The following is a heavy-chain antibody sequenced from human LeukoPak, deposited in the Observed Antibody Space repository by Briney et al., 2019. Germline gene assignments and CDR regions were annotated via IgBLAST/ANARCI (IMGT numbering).Heavy chain of an antibody. Sequence: ASVKVSCEASGYTFTSYGISWVRQAPGQGLEWMGWISAYNGNTNYAQKLQGRVTMTTDTSTSTAYMELRSLRSDDTAVYYCARVGGMGAAGTHFDYWGQGTLVTVSS. V-gene: IGHV1-18*01. CDR1: GYTFTSYG. D-gene: IGHD6-13*01. CDR3: ARVGGMGAAGTHFDY. CDR2: ISAYNGNT. J-gene: IGHJ4*02.